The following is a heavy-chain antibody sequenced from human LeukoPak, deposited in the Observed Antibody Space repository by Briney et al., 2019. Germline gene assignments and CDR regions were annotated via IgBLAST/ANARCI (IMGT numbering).Heavy chain of an antibody. Sequence: PSETLSLTCTVSGGSISSSSYYWGWIRQPPGKGPEWIGSIYYSGSTYYNPSLKSRVTISVDTSKNQFSLKLSSVTAADTAVYYCARDRWSYDYVWGSYRPDAFDIWGQGTMVTVSS. CDR3: ARDRWSYDYVWGSYRPDAFDI. CDR1: GGSISSSSYY. CDR2: IYYSGST. D-gene: IGHD3-16*02. V-gene: IGHV4-39*07. J-gene: IGHJ3*02.